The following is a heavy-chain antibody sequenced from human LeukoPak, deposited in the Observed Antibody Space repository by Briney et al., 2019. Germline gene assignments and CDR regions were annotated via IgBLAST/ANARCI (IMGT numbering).Heavy chain of an antibody. CDR1: GFSLSTRGLG. CDR2: IYWDDDK. Sequence: ESGPTLVKPTQTLTLTCTFSGFSLSTRGLGVGWIRQPPGKALEWLALIYWDDDKRYSPALKSRLIITKDTTKNQVVLTMTSMDPVDTATYYCAHTPTHDYGSPDGMDVWGQGTTVTVSS. D-gene: IGHD4-17*01. J-gene: IGHJ6*02. CDR3: AHTPTHDYGSPDGMDV. V-gene: IGHV2-5*02.